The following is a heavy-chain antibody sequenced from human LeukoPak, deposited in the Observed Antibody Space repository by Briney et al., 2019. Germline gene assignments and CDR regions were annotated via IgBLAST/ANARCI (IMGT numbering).Heavy chain of an antibody. CDR2: VICSGGST. J-gene: IGHJ6*03. D-gene: IGHD2-2*02. CDR1: GITSVSYA. Sequence: SSAPGITSVSYAFSWVGPAPPEGRGWGASVICSGGSTYYADLVKGRFTIYSDNSNNTLYPQMNRLRAAEPALFFCAKARHCSSASCYITGKDMDVWGKGTTVTVSS. V-gene: IGHV3-23*01. CDR3: AKARHCSSASCYITGKDMDV.